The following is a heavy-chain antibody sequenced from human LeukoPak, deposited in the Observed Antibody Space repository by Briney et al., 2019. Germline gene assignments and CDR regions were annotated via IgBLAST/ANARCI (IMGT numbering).Heavy chain of an antibody. V-gene: IGHV4-59*01. D-gene: IGHD5-24*01. J-gene: IGHJ4*02. Sequence: SETLSLTCAVYGGSFSSYYWSWIRQPPGKGLEWIGYIYYSGGTNHNPSLKSRVTISVDTSKNQFSLKLSSVTAADTAVYYCVGDAYNTVFDYWGQGTLVTVSS. CDR2: IYYSGGT. CDR3: VGDAYNTVFDY. CDR1: GGSFSSYY.